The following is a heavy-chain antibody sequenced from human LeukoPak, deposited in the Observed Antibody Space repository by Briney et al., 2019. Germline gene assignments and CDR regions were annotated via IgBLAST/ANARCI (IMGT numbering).Heavy chain of an antibody. CDR1: GDSISSYY. D-gene: IGHD3-10*01. V-gene: IGHV4-59*12. CDR3: ASLITMVRGVSWYFDL. J-gene: IGHJ2*01. CDR2: GHYTGST. Sequence: SETLSLTCTVSGDSISSYYWNWIRQPPGKGLEWIGYGHYTGSTNYNPSLKSRVTFSVDTSKNQFSLKLSSVTAADTAVYYCASLITMVRGVSWYFDLWGRGTLVTVSS.